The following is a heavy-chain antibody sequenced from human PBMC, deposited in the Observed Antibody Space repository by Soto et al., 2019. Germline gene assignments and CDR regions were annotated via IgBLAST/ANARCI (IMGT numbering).Heavy chain of an antibody. CDR3: PTGHYYYGMDV. CDR1: NGSVSSGTYS. CDR2: IYYSGTT. J-gene: IGHJ6*02. Sequence: PSETLSLTCTVSNGSVSSGTYSWSWVRQPPGKGLEWIGYIYYSGTTYYTPSLKSRLTMSMDRANDHFSLNLTSVTAADTAVYFCPTGHYYYGMDVWRQGITVTVSS. V-gene: IGHV4-30-2*01.